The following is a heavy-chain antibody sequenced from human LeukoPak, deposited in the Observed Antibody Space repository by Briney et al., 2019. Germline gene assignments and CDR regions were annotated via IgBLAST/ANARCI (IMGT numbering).Heavy chain of an antibody. CDR1: GGSISNYG. CDR2: IIPLLTRP. V-gene: IGHV1-69*13. D-gene: IGHD6-6*01. J-gene: IGHJ5*02. CDR3: AIVPKTGMPAIT. Sequence: SVKVSCKASGGSISNYGINWVRQAPGQGLEWMGMIIPLLTRPKYAKKFQGRVTITADESADTAYMEVSRLTSEDTAVFFCAIVPKTGMPAITWGPGTLVSVSS.